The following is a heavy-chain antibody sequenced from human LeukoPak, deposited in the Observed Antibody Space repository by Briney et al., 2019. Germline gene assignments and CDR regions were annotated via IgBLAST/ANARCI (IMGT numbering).Heavy chain of an antibody. D-gene: IGHD3-22*01. CDR1: GFTFSGYG. Sequence: GGSLRLSCAASGFTFSGYGMHWVRQAPGKGLEWVAFVRYDSSNKYYADSVKGRFTVSRDNSKNMLYLQMNSLRAEDTAVYYCARVGYYYDSSGYFDYWGQGTLVTVSS. V-gene: IGHV3-30*02. J-gene: IGHJ4*02. CDR3: ARVGYYYDSSGYFDY. CDR2: VRYDSSNK.